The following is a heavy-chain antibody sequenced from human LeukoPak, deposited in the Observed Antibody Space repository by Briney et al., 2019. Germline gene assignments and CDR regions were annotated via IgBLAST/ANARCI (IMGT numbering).Heavy chain of an antibody. J-gene: IGHJ5*02. CDR3: ARGGYCSSTSCFHGWFDP. CDR1: GGTFSSYA. CDR2: IIPIFGTA. D-gene: IGHD2-2*01. Sequence: SVKVSCKASGGTFSSYAISWVRQAPGQGLEWMGGIIPIFGTANYAQKFQGRVTITTDESTSTAYMELSSLRSEDTAVYYCARGGYCSSTSCFHGWFDPWGQGTLVTVSS. V-gene: IGHV1-69*05.